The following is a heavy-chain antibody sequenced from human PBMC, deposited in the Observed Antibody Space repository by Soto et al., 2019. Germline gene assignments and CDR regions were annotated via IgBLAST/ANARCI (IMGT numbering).Heavy chain of an antibody. J-gene: IGHJ6*02. CDR2: IYYSGST. Sequence: SETLSLTCTVSGGSIISYSWSWIRQPPGKGLEWIGYIYYSGSTNYNPSLKSRVTISVDTSKNQFSLKLSFVTAADTAVYYCARVLMVRVVIYHYGMDVWGQGTTVTVSS. CDR1: GGSIISYS. V-gene: IGHV4-59*01. CDR3: ARVLMVRVVIYHYGMDV. D-gene: IGHD3-10*01.